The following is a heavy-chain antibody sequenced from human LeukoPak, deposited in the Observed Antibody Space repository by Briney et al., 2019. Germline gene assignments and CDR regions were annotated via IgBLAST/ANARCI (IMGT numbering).Heavy chain of an antibody. CDR2: IKQDGSEK. J-gene: IGHJ4*02. CDR1: GFTFSSYW. Sequence: PGGSLRLSCAASGFTFSSYWMSWVRQAPGKGLEWVANIKQDGSEKYYVDSVKGRFTISRDNAKNSLYLQMNSLRAEDTAVYYCASDYHYYDSSGYYRYWGQGTLVTVSS. CDR3: ASDYHYYDSSGYYRY. D-gene: IGHD3-22*01. V-gene: IGHV3-7*03.